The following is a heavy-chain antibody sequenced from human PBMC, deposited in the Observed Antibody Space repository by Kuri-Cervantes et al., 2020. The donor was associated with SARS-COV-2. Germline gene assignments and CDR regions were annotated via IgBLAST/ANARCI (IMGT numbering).Heavy chain of an antibody. CDR3: VRIRAATVIADY. V-gene: IGHV2-70*11. D-gene: IGHD4-11*01. CDR2: SDWDDDE. J-gene: IGHJ4*02. CDR1: GFSLTSNRVC. Sequence: SGPTLVKPTQILTLSCTFPGFSLTSNRVCVSWIRQPPVRALVWLARSDWDDDEYYSTSLKTRLTISKDTSKNQVVLRMTNMGPMDTATYYCVRIRAATVIADYWGQGTLVTVSS.